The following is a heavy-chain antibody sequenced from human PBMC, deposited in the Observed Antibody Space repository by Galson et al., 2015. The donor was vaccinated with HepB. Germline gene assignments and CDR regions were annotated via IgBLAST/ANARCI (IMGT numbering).Heavy chain of an antibody. Sequence: SVKVSCKASGYTFISYGITWVRQAPGQGLEWMGWISPYNGNTDYAQNLQGRVTMTTDTSTSTAYMELRSLRSDDTAVYYCARGGGPLLEWLSLNWFDPWGQGTLVTVSS. CDR3: ARGGGPLLEWLSLNWFDP. V-gene: IGHV1-18*01. CDR2: ISPYNGNT. D-gene: IGHD3-3*01. J-gene: IGHJ5*02. CDR1: GYTFISYG.